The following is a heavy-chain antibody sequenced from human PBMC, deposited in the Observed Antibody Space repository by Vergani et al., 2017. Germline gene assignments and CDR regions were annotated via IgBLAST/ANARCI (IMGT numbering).Heavy chain of an antibody. D-gene: IGHD2-2*01. Sequence: QVQLQESGPGLVKPPGTLSLTCAVSGGSISGTNWWSWVRQSPGKGLEWVAAISYDGKNKYHADSVKGRFTISRDNSKNTLYLQMNSLRAEDTAVYYCARDLEVVPAAILDYWGQGTLVTVSS. CDR2: ISYDGKNK. CDR3: ARDLEVVPAAILDY. V-gene: IGHV3-30*04. J-gene: IGHJ4*02. CDR1: GGSISGTN.